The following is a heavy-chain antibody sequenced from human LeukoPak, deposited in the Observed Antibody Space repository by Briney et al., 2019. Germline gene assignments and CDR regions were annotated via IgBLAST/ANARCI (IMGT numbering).Heavy chain of an antibody. CDR1: GGSISSYY. Sequence: PSETLSLTRTVSGGSISSYYWSWIRQPPGKGLEWIGYIYYSGSTNYNPSLKSRVTISVDTSKNQFSLKLSSVTAADTAVYYCARGSKRSPPDYWGQGTLVTVSS. V-gene: IGHV4-59*12. CDR2: IYYSGST. J-gene: IGHJ4*02. CDR3: ARGSKRSPPDY. D-gene: IGHD3-10*01.